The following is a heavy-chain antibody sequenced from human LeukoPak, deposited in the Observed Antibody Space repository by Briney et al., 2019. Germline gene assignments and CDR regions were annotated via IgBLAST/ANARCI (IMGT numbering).Heavy chain of an antibody. CDR1: GGSISSSSYY. D-gene: IGHD2-8*01. V-gene: IGHV4-39*01. Sequence: SETLSLTCTVSGGSISSSSYYWGWIRQPPGKGLEWIGSIYYSGSTYYNPSLKSRVTISVDTSKNQFSLKLSSVTAADTAVYYCARQQILTPYYGMYVWGQGTTVTVSS. J-gene: IGHJ6*02. CDR2: IYYSGST. CDR3: ARQQILTPYYGMYV.